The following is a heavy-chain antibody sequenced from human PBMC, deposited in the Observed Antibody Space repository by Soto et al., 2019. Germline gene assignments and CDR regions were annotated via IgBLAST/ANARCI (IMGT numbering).Heavy chain of an antibody. J-gene: IGHJ4*02. V-gene: IGHV3-23*01. D-gene: IGHD3-10*01. CDR1: GFTFSTYA. CDR2: IRGSGGDT. Sequence: EVQLLESGGDLVQPGGSLRLSCAASGFTFSTYAMTWVRQAPKKGLEWVSAIRGSGGDTYYADSVRGRFTIFRDNSNNTLYLQRNSLRAEETAVYYCAKDLRNYGSGNYCDYWGQGTLVTVSS. CDR3: AKDLRNYGSGNYCDY.